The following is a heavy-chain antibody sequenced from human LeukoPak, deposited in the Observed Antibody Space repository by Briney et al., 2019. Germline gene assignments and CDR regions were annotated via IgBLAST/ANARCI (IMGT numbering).Heavy chain of an antibody. D-gene: IGHD1-26*01. J-gene: IGHJ4*02. V-gene: IGHV3-48*03. CDR3: AGGPQYTGSFPY. CDR2: ISDSGGVI. CDR1: GFNVNSFE. Sequence: GGSLRLSCAASGFNVNSFEMTWVRQAPGLGLEFLSYISDSGGVIKYADSVKGRFIMSRDSAENALYLQMNNLGADDTAVYFCAGGPQYTGSFPYWGQGTLVAASS.